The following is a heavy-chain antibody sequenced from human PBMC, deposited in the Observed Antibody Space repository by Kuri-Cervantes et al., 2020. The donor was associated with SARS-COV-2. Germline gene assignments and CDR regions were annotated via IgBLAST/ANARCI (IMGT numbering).Heavy chain of an antibody. CDR3: ARDRVGVLDS. Sequence: GESLKISCAASGFTFSTYAMHWVRQAPGKGLEWVAIKSDDGQNQDFADSVKGRFTISRDNSKNTLCLNMSSLRAEDTAMYYCARDRVGVLDSWGQGTLVTVSS. D-gene: IGHD2-21*01. J-gene: IGHJ4*02. V-gene: IGHV3-30*04. CDR2: KSDDGQNQ. CDR1: GFTFSTYA.